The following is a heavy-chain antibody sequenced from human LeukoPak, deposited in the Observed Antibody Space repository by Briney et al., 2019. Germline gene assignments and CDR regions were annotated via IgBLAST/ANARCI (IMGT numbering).Heavy chain of an antibody. Sequence: SQTLSLTCTVSGGSISSGSYYWSWIRQPAGKGLEWIGRIYTSGSTNYNPSLKSRVTISVDTSKNQFSLKLSSVTAADTAVYYCARDGPTWAGDCSGGSCYSPTRAPDYWGQGTLVTVSS. D-gene: IGHD2-15*01. CDR3: ARDGPTWAGDCSGGSCYSPTRAPDY. CDR1: GGSISSGSYY. CDR2: IYTSGST. V-gene: IGHV4-61*02. J-gene: IGHJ4*02.